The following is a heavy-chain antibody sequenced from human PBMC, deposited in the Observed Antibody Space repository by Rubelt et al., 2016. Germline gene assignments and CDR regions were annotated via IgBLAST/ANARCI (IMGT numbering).Heavy chain of an antibody. Sequence: QVQLQESGPGLVKPSQTLSLTCTVSGGSIRSGGYYWSWIRQHPGKGLEWIGYIHYSGSTYYNPSPKSRVTISVATSKTHFSLKLSSVTAADTAVYYCAGGDIVVVVAYYYFDYWGQGTLVTVSS. CDR2: IHYSGST. J-gene: IGHJ4*02. D-gene: IGHD2-15*01. CDR3: AGGDIVVVVAYYYFDY. V-gene: IGHV4-31*03. CDR1: GGSIRSGGYY.